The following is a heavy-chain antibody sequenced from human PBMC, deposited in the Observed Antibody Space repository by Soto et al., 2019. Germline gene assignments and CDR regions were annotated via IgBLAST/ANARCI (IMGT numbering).Heavy chain of an antibody. CDR1: GFTFSSYG. CDR3: AKIGVAGSYYYYGMDV. V-gene: IGHV3-30*18. D-gene: IGHD1-26*01. CDR2: ISYDGSNK. J-gene: IGHJ6*02. Sequence: QVQLVESGGGVVQPGRSLRLSCAASGFTFSSYGMHWVRQAPGKGLEWVAVISYDGSNKYYADSVKGRFTISRDNSKNTLYLQMNRLRAEDTAVYYCAKIGVAGSYYYYGMDVWGQGTTVTVSS.